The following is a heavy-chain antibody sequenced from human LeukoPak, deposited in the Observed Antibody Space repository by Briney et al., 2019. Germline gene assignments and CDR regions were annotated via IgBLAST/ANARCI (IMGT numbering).Heavy chain of an antibody. CDR3: ARHRTSHMLFDI. J-gene: IGHJ3*02. CDR2: IYSGGNT. CDR1: GGSFSGYY. Sequence: SETLSLTCAVYGGSFSGYYWSWIRQPPGKGLEWIGSIYSGGNTYYNPSLKSRVTISVDTSKNQFSLKLSSVTATDTAVYYCARHRTSHMLFDIWGQGTMVTVSS. D-gene: IGHD1-14*01. V-gene: IGHV4-34*01.